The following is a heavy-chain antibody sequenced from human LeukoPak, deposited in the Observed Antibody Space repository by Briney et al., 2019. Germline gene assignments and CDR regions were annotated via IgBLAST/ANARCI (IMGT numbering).Heavy chain of an antibody. J-gene: IGHJ4*02. V-gene: IGHV3-48*01. CDR2: ISSSSSTI. Sequence: GGSLRLSCAASGFTFSSYSMNWVRQAPGKGLEWVSYISSSSSTIYYADSVKGRFTISRDNAKNSLYLQMNSLRAEDTAVYCCAPWAVAGRGAPYYFDYWGQGTLVTVSS. D-gene: IGHD6-19*01. CDR1: GFTFSSYS. CDR3: APWAVAGRGAPYYFDY.